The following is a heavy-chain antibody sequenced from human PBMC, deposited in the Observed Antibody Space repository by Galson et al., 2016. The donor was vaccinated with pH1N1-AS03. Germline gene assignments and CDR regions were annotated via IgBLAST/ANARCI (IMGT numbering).Heavy chain of an antibody. D-gene: IGHD5/OR15-5a*01. V-gene: IGHV5-51*01. CDR2: IYLDDSDT. Sequence: QSGAEVKKPGESLKISCQGSGYSFTNYWIGWVRQMPGKGLEWMGIIYLDDSDTRYSPSFQGQVTISADKSISTAYLQWSSLKASDTAMYFCARLPLIPVSPTLLDYWGQGTLVTVSS. J-gene: IGHJ4*02. CDR1: GYSFTNYW. CDR3: ARLPLIPVSPTLLDY.